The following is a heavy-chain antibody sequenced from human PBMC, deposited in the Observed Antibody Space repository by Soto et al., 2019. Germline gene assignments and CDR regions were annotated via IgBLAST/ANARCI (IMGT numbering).Heavy chain of an antibody. J-gene: IGHJ6*02. Sequence: EVQLLESGGGLVQPGGSLRLSCRASGFSFSSYAMSWVRQAPGKGLEWVSVISGSGGNIGYADSVRGRFTISRVNSMNTMYLQMDNLRVGDTAVYYCVKRRIPGSEDNSFGMDVWGHGTTVSVSS. V-gene: IGHV3-23*01. CDR2: ISGSGGNI. CDR1: GFSFSSYA. D-gene: IGHD7-27*01. CDR3: VKRRIPGSEDNSFGMDV.